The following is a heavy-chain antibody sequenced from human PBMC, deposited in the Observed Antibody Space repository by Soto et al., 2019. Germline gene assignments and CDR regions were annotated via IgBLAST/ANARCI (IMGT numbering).Heavy chain of an antibody. CDR1: GGAISSYY. CDR3: ARAFTRSLAY. V-gene: IGHV4-59*01. Sequence: PSETLSLTCTVSGGAISSYYWSWIRQPPGKGLEWIGYIYYSGSTNYNPSLKSRVTISVDTSKNQFSLKLSSVTAADTAVYYCARAFTRSLAYWGQGTLVTVSS. CDR2: IYYSGST. J-gene: IGHJ4*02.